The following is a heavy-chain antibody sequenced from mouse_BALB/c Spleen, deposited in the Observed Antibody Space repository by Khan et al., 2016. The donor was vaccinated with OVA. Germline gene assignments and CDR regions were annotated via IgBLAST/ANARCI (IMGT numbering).Heavy chain of an antibody. V-gene: IGHV3-2*02. Sequence: EVQLVESGPGLVKPSQSLSLTCTVTGYSITSDYAWNWIRQFPGNKLEWMGFISYSGNTKYNPSLKSRFSITRDTSKNQFFLQLNSVTTEDTATYYCARVYGGDFDYWGQGTSLTVS. CDR1: GYSITSDYA. D-gene: IGHD1-1*01. J-gene: IGHJ2*02. CDR2: ISYSGNT. CDR3: ARVYGGDFDY.